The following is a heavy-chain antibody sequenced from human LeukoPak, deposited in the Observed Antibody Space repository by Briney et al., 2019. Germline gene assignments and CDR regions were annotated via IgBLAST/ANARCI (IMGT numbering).Heavy chain of an antibody. D-gene: IGHD5-18*01. J-gene: IGHJ4*02. CDR3: ASIDTAIIRTDY. Sequence: PSETLSLTCTVSGGSISSYYWSWIRQPPGKGLECIGYIYYSGSTNYNPSLKSRVTISVATSKNQFSLKLSSVTAADTAVYYCASIDTAIIRTDYWGQGTLVTVSS. CDR2: IYYSGST. CDR1: GGSISSYY. V-gene: IGHV4-59*08.